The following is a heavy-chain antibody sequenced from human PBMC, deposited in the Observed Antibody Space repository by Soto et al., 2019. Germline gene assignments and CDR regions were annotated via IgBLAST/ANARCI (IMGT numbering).Heavy chain of an antibody. CDR1: GYTFTSYA. D-gene: IGHD3-10*01. CDR2: INAGNGNT. J-gene: IGHJ5*02. V-gene: IGHV1-3*05. Sequence: QVQLVQSGAEEKKPGASVKVSCKASGYTFTSYAMHWVRQAPGQRLEWMGWINAGNGNTKYSQKFQGRVTITRDTSASTAYMELSSLRSEDTAVYYCARDHGITMVPRGTGWFDPWGQGTLVTVSS. CDR3: ARDHGITMVPRGTGWFDP.